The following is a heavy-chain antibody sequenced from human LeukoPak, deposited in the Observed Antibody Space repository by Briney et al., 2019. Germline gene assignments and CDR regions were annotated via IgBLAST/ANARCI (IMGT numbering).Heavy chain of an antibody. CDR2: IKQDGSET. D-gene: IGHD6-13*01. CDR1: GFTFSSYW. J-gene: IGHJ4*02. CDR3: ARGSPHSSSWYYFDY. V-gene: IGHV3-7*01. Sequence: GGSLRLSCAASGFTFSSYWMHWVRQAPGKGLEWVANIKQDGSETYYVDSVKGRFTISRDIAKNSLYLQMNSLRAEDTAVYYCARGSPHSSSWYYFDYWGQGTLVTVSS.